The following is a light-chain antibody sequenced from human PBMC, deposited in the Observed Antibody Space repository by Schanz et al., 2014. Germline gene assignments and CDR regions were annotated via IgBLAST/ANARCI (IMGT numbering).Light chain of an antibody. Sequence: QSALTQPASVSGSPGQSITISCTGTYSDVGSYNLVSWYQQYPGKAPKVMMYENSKRPSGVSNRFSGSKSGNTASLTVSGLQAEDEADYYCCSYAGTYTWVFGGGTKLTVL. J-gene: IGLJ3*02. CDR2: ENS. V-gene: IGLV2-23*01. CDR3: CSYAGTYTWV. CDR1: YSDVGSYNL.